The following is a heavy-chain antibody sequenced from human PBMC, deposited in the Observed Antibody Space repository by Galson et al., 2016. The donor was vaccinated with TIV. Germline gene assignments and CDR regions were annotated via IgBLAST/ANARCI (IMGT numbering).Heavy chain of an antibody. D-gene: IGHD4-17*01. Sequence: SVKVSCKASGDTFSNYAISWMRQAPGQGLEWMGRIIPILNIANYAQEFQGRVTITADESTSTVYMELNSLRSDDTAVYYCARGPAVNYWGQGTLVTVSS. CDR2: IIPILNIA. CDR3: ARGPAVNY. V-gene: IGHV1-69*04. J-gene: IGHJ4*02. CDR1: GDTFSNYA.